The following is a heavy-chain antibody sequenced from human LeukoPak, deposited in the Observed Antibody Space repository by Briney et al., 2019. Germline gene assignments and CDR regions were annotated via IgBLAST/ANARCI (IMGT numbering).Heavy chain of an antibody. Sequence: ASVKVSCKTSGFTFTSYYIHWVRQAPGQGLEWMGIISPNGGATTYAQKFQGRVTMTSDMSTTTVYMDLSSLRSEDTAVYYCARVVYGDYGRPDLDYWGQGTLVTVSS. V-gene: IGHV1-46*01. D-gene: IGHD4-17*01. CDR3: ARVVYGDYGRPDLDY. CDR1: GFTFTSYY. CDR2: ISPNGGAT. J-gene: IGHJ4*02.